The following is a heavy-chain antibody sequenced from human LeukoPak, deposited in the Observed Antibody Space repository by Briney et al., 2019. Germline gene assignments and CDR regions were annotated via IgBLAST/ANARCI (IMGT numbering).Heavy chain of an antibody. CDR3: ARSPAGANYYLDV. J-gene: IGHJ6*03. CDR2: ISSSGSTT. V-gene: IGHV3-48*03. Sequence: GGSLRLSCAASGFTFSSHEMNWVRQAPGKGLEWVSYISSSGSTTYYADSMKGRFTISRDNAKNSLYLQMNSLRAEDTAVYYCARSPAGANYYLDVWGKGTTVTISS. CDR1: GFTFSSHE. D-gene: IGHD1-14*01.